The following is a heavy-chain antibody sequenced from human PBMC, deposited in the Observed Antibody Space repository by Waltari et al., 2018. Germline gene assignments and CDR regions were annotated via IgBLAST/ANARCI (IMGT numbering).Heavy chain of an antibody. CDR1: GGSISSSSYY. Sequence: QLQLQESGPGLVKPSETLSLTCTVSGGSISSSSYYWGWIRQPPGKGLEWIGSIYYSGSTSYNPSLKSRVTISVDTSKNQFSLKLSSVTAADTAVYYCARGYHCGGDCYLDFDYWGQGTLVTVSS. CDR3: ARGYHCGGDCYLDFDY. V-gene: IGHV4-39*07. J-gene: IGHJ4*02. CDR2: IYYSGST. D-gene: IGHD2-21*01.